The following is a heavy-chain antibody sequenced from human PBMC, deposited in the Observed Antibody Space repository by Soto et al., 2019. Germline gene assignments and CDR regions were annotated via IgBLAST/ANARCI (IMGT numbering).Heavy chain of an antibody. V-gene: IGHV3-21*01. D-gene: IGHD2-2*02. CDR1: GFTFSSYS. CDR2: ISSSSSYI. J-gene: IGHJ6*02. Sequence: EVQLVESGGGLVKPGGSQRLSCAASGFTFSSYSMNWVRQAPGKGLEWVSSISSSSSYIYYADSVKGRFTISRDNAKNSLYLQMNSLRAEDTAVYYCARDAREGYCSSTSCYTNYYGLDVWGQGTTVTVSS. CDR3: ARDAREGYCSSTSCYTNYYGLDV.